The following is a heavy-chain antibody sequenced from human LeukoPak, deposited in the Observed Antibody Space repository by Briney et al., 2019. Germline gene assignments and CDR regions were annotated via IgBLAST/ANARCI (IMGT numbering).Heavy chain of an antibody. CDR3: ARDWCVGQYYYGSGSYCY. V-gene: IGHV1-18*01. CDR1: GFTFSNYG. D-gene: IGHD3-10*01. CDR2: VSAYNGNT. J-gene: IGHJ4*02. Sequence: ASVRVSCKASGFTFSNYGISWVRQAPGQGLEWMGWVSAYNGNTNYAQKVQGRVTMTTDTSTSTAYMELRSLRSDDTAVYYCARDWCVGQYYYGSGSYCYWGQGTLVTVSS.